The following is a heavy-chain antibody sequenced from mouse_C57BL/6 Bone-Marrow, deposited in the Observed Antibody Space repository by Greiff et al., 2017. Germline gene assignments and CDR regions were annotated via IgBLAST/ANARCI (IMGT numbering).Heavy chain of an antibody. CDR2: ISYDGSN. CDR1: GYSITSGYY. CDR3: ARSRAY. Sequence: EVQLQQSGPGLMKPSQSLSLTCSVTGYSITSGYYWNWIRQFPGNKLEWMGYISYDGSNNYNPSLKNRISITRDTSKNQFFLKLNSVTTEDTATYYCARSRAYWGQGTLVTVSA. J-gene: IGHJ3*01. V-gene: IGHV3-6*01.